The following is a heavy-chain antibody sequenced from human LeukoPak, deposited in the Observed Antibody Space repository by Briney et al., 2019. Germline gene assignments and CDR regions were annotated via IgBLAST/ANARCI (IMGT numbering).Heavy chain of an antibody. V-gene: IGHV3-30-3*01. CDR1: GFTFSSYA. J-gene: IGHJ4*02. Sequence: PGGSLRLSCAASGFTFSSYAMHWVRQAPGKGLEWVAVISYDGSNKYYADSVMGRFTISRDNSKNTLYLQLNSLRAEDTAVYYCARDPDAVDIVATITGDYWGQGTLVTVSS. CDR2: ISYDGSNK. D-gene: IGHD5-12*01. CDR3: ARDPDAVDIVATITGDY.